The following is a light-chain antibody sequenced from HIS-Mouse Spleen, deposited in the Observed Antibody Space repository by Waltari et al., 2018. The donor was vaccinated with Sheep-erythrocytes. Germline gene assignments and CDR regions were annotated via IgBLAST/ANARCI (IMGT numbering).Light chain of an antibody. CDR2: DVS. J-gene: IGLJ1*01. CDR1: SSDVGGYNY. V-gene: IGLV2-11*01. CDR3: CSYAGSYNHV. Sequence: QSALTQPRSVSGSPGRSGTISCTGTSSDVGGYNYVSWYQQNPGKAPKLMIYDVSKRPSGVPDRFSGSKSGNTASLTISGLQAEDEADYYCCSYAGSYNHVFATGTKVTVL.